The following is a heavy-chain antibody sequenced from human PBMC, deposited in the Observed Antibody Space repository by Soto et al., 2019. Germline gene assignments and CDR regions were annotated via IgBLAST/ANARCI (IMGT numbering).Heavy chain of an antibody. Sequence: EVQLLESGGGLVQPGGSLRLSCAASGFTFSSYAMSWVRQAPGKGLEWVSAISGSGGSTYYADSVKGRFTISRDNSKNTLYLQMNSLRAEDTAVYYCAKFSGTTTVVTQVGDAFDIWGQGTMVTVSS. CDR3: AKFSGTTTVVTQVGDAFDI. CDR1: GFTFSSYA. V-gene: IGHV3-23*01. CDR2: ISGSGGST. J-gene: IGHJ3*02. D-gene: IGHD4-17*01.